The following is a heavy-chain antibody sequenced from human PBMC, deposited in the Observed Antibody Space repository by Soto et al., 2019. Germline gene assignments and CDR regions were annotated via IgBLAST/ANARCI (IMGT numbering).Heavy chain of an antibody. V-gene: IGHV4-39*02. CDR3: AGVYAATRNS. J-gene: IGHJ5*02. D-gene: IGHD4-17*01. CDR2: IYYSGTT. Sequence: SQPLPLPCTVSDGTINSGAYYWGWIRRPPGMGLEWIGSIYYSGTTYYNPSLKSRATISIDTSQNHFSLNLSSVTAADTAVYSCAGVYAATRNSWGKGTLVTVS. CDR1: DGTINSGAYY.